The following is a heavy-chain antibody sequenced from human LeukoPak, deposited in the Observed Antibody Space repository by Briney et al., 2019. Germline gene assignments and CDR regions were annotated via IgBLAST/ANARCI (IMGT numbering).Heavy chain of an antibody. CDR1: GFTFSSYG. CDR3: AKDPRYGSGSYWDY. V-gene: IGHV3-33*06. J-gene: IGHJ4*02. Sequence: PGGSLRLSCAASGFTFSSYGMHWVRQAPGKGLEWVAVIWYDGSNKYYADSVKGRFTISRDNSKNTLYLQMNSLRAEDTAVYYCAKDPRYGSGSYWDYWGQGTLVTVSS. D-gene: IGHD3-10*01. CDR2: IWYDGSNK.